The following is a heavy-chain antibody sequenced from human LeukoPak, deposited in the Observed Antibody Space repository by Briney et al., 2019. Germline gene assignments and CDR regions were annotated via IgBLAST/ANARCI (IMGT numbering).Heavy chain of an antibody. CDR1: GGSFSGYY. CDR3: ARDSNYGSGSYPDY. CDR2: INHSGST. J-gene: IGHJ4*02. Sequence: SETLSLTCAVYGGSFSGYYWSWIRQPPGKGLEWIGEINHSGSTNYNPSLKSRVTISVDTSKNQFSLKLSSVTAADTAVYYCARDSNYGSGSYPDYWGQGTLVTVSS. V-gene: IGHV4-34*01. D-gene: IGHD3-10*01.